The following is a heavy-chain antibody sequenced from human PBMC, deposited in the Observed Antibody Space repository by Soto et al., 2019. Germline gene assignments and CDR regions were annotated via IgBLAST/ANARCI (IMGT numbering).Heavy chain of an antibody. CDR3: ARDGTTPYCSGGSCYSGWYFDL. Sequence: GESLKISCKGSGYSFTSYWIGWVRQMPGKGLEWMGIIYPGDSDTRYSPSFQGQVTISADKSISTAYLQWSSLKASDTAMYYCARDGTTPYCSGGSCYSGWYFDLWGRGTLVTVSS. D-gene: IGHD2-15*01. J-gene: IGHJ2*01. CDR1: GYSFTSYW. CDR2: IYPGDSDT. V-gene: IGHV5-51*01.